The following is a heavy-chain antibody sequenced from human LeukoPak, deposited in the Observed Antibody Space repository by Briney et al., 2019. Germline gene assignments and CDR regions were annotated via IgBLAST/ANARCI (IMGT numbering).Heavy chain of an antibody. CDR1: SGSISSYY. CDR2: IYYSGNT. J-gene: IGHJ3*02. Sequence: SETLSRTCTVPSGSISSYYWSWIWQSPGKGLKWVVIIYYSGNTNYNPSLKSRVTISIDTSKNQFSLKLSSVPAADTAVYYCARVKLSYANDLSTFDIWGQGTMVTVSS. D-gene: IGHD3-16*01. CDR3: ARVKLSYANDLSTFDI. V-gene: IGHV4-59*01.